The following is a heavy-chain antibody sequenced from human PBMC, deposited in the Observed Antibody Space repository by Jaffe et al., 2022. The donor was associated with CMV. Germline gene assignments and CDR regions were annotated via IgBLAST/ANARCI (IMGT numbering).Heavy chain of an antibody. CDR3: ARWERMWELGWALDGGFDY. J-gene: IGHJ4*02. D-gene: IGHD1-26*01. CDR1: GGSFSGYY. Sequence: QVQLQQWGAGLLKPSETLSLTCAVYGGSFSGYYWSWIRQPPGKGLEWIGEINHSGSTNYNPSLKSRVTISVDTSKNQFSLKLSSVTAADTAVYYCARWERMWELGWALDGGFDYWGQGTLVTVSS. V-gene: IGHV4-34*01. CDR2: INHSGST.